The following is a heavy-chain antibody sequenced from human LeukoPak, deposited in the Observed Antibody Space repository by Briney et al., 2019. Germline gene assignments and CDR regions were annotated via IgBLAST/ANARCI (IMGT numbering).Heavy chain of an antibody. J-gene: IGHJ3*02. CDR3: ARRLYSSGYSDTLDI. D-gene: IGHD3-22*01. CDR1: GGSITSYS. Sequence: SETLSLTCTVSGGSITSYSWSWIRQTPGKGLEWIGHIHVIGSTNYHPSLESRVTISVDTSKNHFSLRLSSVTAADTAVYYCARRLYSSGYSDTLDIWGQGVKVTVSS. CDR2: IHVIGST. V-gene: IGHV4-4*09.